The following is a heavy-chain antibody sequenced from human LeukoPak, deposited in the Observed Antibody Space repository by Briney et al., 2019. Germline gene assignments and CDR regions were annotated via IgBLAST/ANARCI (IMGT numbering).Heavy chain of an antibody. Sequence: SETLSLTCSVSGVSINSLYFIWIRQSPGKGLEWIGYIYDSGITKYNPSLKSRVTISVDTSKNQFSLRLRSVTAADTDVYFCARAYSSASWFDPWGQGTLVTVSS. CDR3: ARAYSSASWFDP. V-gene: IGHV4-59*11. D-gene: IGHD3-22*01. CDR1: GVSINSLY. CDR2: IYDSGIT. J-gene: IGHJ5*02.